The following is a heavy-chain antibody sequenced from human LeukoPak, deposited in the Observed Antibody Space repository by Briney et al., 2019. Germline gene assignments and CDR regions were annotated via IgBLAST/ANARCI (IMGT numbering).Heavy chain of an antibody. D-gene: IGHD6-19*01. CDR3: AKVYSSGWYFI. CDR1: GFTFSSYG. J-gene: IGHJ3*02. Sequence: GGSLRLSCAASGFTFSSYGMSWVRQAPGKGLEWVSAISGSGGSTYYADSVKGRFTISRDNSKNTLYLQMNSLRAEDTAVYYCAKVYSSGWYFIWGQETMVTVSS. CDR2: ISGSGGST. V-gene: IGHV3-23*01.